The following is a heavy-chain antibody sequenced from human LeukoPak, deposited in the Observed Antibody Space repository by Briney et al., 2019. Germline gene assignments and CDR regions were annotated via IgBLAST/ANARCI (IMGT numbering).Heavy chain of an antibody. J-gene: IGHJ4*02. CDR3: SGARYDFWSGYLTH. V-gene: IGHV1-69*05. Sequence: SVKVSCKAPGDTFSSYAISWVRQAPGQGLEWMGRIIPIFGTANYAQKFQGRVTITTDESTSTAYMELSSLRSEDTALYSCSGARYDFWSGYLTHWGQGTLVTVSS. D-gene: IGHD3-3*01. CDR1: GDTFSSYA. CDR2: IIPIFGTA.